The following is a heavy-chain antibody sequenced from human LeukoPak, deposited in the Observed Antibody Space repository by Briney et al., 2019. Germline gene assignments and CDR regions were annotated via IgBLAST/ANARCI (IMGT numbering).Heavy chain of an antibody. CDR2: ISSSSSYI. Sequence: GGSLRLSCAASGFTFSSYAMSWVRQAPGKGLEWVSSISSSSSYIYYADSVKGRFTISRDNAKNSLYLQMNSLRAEDTAVYYCARSRWSNSFDYWGQGTLVTVSS. CDR1: GFTFSSYA. CDR3: ARSRWSNSFDY. V-gene: IGHV3-21*01. D-gene: IGHD1-7*01. J-gene: IGHJ4*02.